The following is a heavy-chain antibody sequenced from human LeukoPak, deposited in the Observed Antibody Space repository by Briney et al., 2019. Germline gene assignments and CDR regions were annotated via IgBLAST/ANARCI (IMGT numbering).Heavy chain of an antibody. V-gene: IGHV3-48*04. J-gene: IGHJ3*02. Sequence: AGGSLRLSCAASGFIFSSYSMKWVRQAPGKGLEWVSYISSSSTTIYYADSVKGRFTISRDDAKNSLYLQMNSLRAEDTALYHCARVPYYDILTGYYMGAFDMWGHGTTVTVSS. CDR1: GFIFSSYS. CDR3: ARVPYYDILTGYYMGAFDM. CDR2: ISSSSTTI. D-gene: IGHD3-9*01.